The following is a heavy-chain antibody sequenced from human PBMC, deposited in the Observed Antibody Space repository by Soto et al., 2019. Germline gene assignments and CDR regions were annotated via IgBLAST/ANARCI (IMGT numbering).Heavy chain of an antibody. CDR2: ISSSSSYI. D-gene: IGHD5-18*01. J-gene: IGHJ4*02. Sequence: GGSLRLSCAASGFTFSSYSMNWVRQAPGKGLEWVSSISSSSSYIYYADSVKGRFTISRDNAKNSLYLQMNSLRAEDTAVYYSASANNGYRYGYGLGYWGQRHLVTVSS. CDR1: GFTFSSYS. CDR3: ASANNGYRYGYGLGY. V-gene: IGHV3-21*01.